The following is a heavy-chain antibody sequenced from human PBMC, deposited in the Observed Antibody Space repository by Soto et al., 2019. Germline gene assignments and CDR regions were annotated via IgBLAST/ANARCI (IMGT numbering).Heavy chain of an antibody. Sequence: PGGSLRLSCEVSGFSLSSYAMSWVRQAPGKGLEWVSTITGSAGGTYYADSMKGRFTISRDNSKSTLYLQMYSLRVEDTAVYYCARESEHWGQGTLVTVSS. J-gene: IGHJ4*02. CDR2: ITGSAGGT. CDR1: GFSLSSYA. V-gene: IGHV3-23*01. D-gene: IGHD1-1*01. CDR3: ARESEH.